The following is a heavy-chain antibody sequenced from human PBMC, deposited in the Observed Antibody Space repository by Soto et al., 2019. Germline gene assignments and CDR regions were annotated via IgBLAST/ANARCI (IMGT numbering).Heavy chain of an antibody. D-gene: IGHD3-10*01. V-gene: IGHV3-23*01. J-gene: IGHJ4*02. CDR3: AYGTTAFDY. CDR2: ISGSGGST. CDR1: GFTFSSYA. Sequence: EVQLLESGGGLVQPGGSLRLSCAASGFTFSSYAMSWVRQAPGKGLEWVSAISGSGGSTYYADSVKGRFTISRDNSKNTWYMRMNCVSAEDTAVYYCAYGTTAFDYWGQGTLVTVSS.